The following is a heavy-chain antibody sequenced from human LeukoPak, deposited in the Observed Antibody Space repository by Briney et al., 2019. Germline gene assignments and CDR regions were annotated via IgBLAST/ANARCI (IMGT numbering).Heavy chain of an antibody. D-gene: IGHD6-13*01. CDR2: IYTSGST. J-gene: IGHJ5*02. CDR1: GVSISSCY. Sequence: ASETLSLTCTVSGVSISSCYWSWSRQPAGKGLEWIGRIYTSGSTNYNPSLKSRVTMSIDTSKNQFPLNLTSVTAADTAVYYCAREPTQPSRWFDPWGQGTLVTVSS. V-gene: IGHV4-4*07. CDR3: AREPTQPSRWFDP.